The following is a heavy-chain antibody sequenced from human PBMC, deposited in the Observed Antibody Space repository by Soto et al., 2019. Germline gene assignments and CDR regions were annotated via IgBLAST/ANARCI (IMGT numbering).Heavy chain of an antibody. J-gene: IGHJ4*02. CDR2: IDYCGST. CDR3: ARGGRTVFGRYFDY. D-gene: IGHD3-3*01. V-gene: IGHV4-30-4*01. CDR1: GGSISSGDYY. Sequence: QVQLQESGPGLVKPSQTLSLTCTVSGGSISSGDYYWSWIRQPPGKGLEWIGYIDYCGSTYYNPFLRSRLTISVDTSKNQYSLRLSSVTAADTAVYYCARGGRTVFGRYFDYWGQGTLVTVSS.